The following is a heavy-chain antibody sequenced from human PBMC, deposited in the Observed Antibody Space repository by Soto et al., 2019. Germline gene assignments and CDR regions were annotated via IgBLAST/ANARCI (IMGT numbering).Heavy chain of an antibody. V-gene: IGHV3-30*03. Sequence: GGSLRLSCAASGFTFSSYSMNWVRQAPGKGLEWVAVISYDGSNKYYADSVKGRFTISRDNSKNTLYLQMNSLRAEDTAVYYCARASGSYYYFDYWGQGTLVTVSS. CDR2: ISYDGSNK. D-gene: IGHD1-26*01. CDR1: GFTFSSYS. CDR3: ARASGSYYYFDY. J-gene: IGHJ4*02.